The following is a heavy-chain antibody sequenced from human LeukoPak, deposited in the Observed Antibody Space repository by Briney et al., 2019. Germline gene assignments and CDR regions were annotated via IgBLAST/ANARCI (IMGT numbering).Heavy chain of an antibody. D-gene: IGHD3-16*01. CDR2: INPNSGGT. CDR1: GYTFTAYY. CDR3: ARDRAFGGVYNWFDP. Sequence: ASVKVSCKTSGYTFTAYYIHWVRQAPGQGLEWMGWINPNSGGTNYAQKFQGRVTMTRDTPISTAYMELSRLRSDDTAVYYCARDRAFGGVYNWFDPWGQGTLVSVSS. J-gene: IGHJ5*02. V-gene: IGHV1-2*02.